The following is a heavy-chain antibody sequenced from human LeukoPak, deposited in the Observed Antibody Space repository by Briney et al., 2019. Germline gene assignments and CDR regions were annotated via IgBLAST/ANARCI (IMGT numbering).Heavy chain of an antibody. D-gene: IGHD3-3*01. J-gene: IGHJ4*02. CDR2: ISAYNGNT. Sequence: ASVKVSCKASGYTFTSYGISWVRQAPGQGLEWMGWISAYNGNTNYAQKLQGRVTMTTDTSTSTAYMEQRSLRSDDTAVYYCARVGYYDFWSGYPAFDYWGQGTLVTVSS. V-gene: IGHV1-18*01. CDR3: ARVGYYDFWSGYPAFDY. CDR1: GYTFTSYG.